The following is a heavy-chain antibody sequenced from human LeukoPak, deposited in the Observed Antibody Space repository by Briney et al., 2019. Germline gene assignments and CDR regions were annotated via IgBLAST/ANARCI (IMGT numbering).Heavy chain of an antibody. CDR3: ARDRHSSGYYWTHAFDI. CDR1: GFTFSSYS. CDR2: ISSSSSTI. J-gene: IGHJ3*02. Sequence: PGGSLRLSCAASGFTFSSYSMNWVRQAPGKGLEWVSYISSSSSTIYYADSVKGRFTIPRDNAKNSLYLQMNSLRAEDTAVYYCARDRHSSGYYWTHAFDIWGQGTMVTVSS. V-gene: IGHV3-48*01. D-gene: IGHD3-22*01.